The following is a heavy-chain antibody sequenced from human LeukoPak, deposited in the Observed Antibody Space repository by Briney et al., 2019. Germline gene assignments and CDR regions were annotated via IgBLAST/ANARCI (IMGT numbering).Heavy chain of an antibody. CDR1: GYTFTSYY. CDR3: ARRRLATSYFDY. V-gene: IGHV1-46*01. CDR2: INPSGGST. D-gene: IGHD5-12*01. J-gene: IGHJ4*02. Sequence: ASVKVSCKASGYTFTSYYMHWVRQAPGQGLGWMGMINPSGGSTNYAQKFQGRFTMTRDTSTSTVYMELSSLRSEDTAVYFCARRRLATSYFDYWGQGTLVTVSS.